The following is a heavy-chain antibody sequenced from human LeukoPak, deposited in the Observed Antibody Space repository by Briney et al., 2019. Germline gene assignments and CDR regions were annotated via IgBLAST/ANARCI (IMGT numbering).Heavy chain of an antibody. CDR2: IYYSGST. D-gene: IGHD3-3*01. Sequence: SETLSLTCTVSGGSISSYYWSWIRQPPGKGLEWIGYIYYSGSTYYNPSLKSRVTISVDTSKNQFSLKLSSVTAADTAVYYCARAPQYYDFWSGYYPDYWGQGTLVTVSS. V-gene: IGHV4-30-4*08. J-gene: IGHJ4*02. CDR1: GGSISSYY. CDR3: ARAPQYYDFWSGYYPDY.